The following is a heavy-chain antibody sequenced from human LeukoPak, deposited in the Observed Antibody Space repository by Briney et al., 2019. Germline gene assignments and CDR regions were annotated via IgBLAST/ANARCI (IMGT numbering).Heavy chain of an antibody. CDR1: GYTFTSYG. D-gene: IGHD6-13*01. V-gene: IGHV1-18*01. CDR2: ISAYNGNT. Sequence: ASVKVSCKASGYTFTSYGISWVRQAPGQGLEWMGWISAYNGNTNYAQKLQGRVTMTEDTFTDTAYMELSSLRSEDTAVYYCATVDSSSWPRGYFDYWGQGTLVTVSS. CDR3: ATVDSSSWPRGYFDY. J-gene: IGHJ4*02.